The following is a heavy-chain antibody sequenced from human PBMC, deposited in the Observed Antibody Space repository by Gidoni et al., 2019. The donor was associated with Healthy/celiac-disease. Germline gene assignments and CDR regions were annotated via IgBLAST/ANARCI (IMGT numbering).Heavy chain of an antibody. V-gene: IGHV1-18*01. J-gene: IGHJ6*02. CDR1: GYTFTSYG. Sequence: QVQLVQSGAEVKKPGASVKVSCMASGYTFTSYGISWVRQAPGQGLEWMGWISAYNGKTNYAQKLQGRVTMTTDTSTSTAYMELGSLRSDDTAVYYCARDTCDYGDYGNYYYGMDVWGQGTTVTVSS. CDR3: ARDTCDYGDYGNYYYGMDV. D-gene: IGHD4-17*01. CDR2: ISAYNGKT.